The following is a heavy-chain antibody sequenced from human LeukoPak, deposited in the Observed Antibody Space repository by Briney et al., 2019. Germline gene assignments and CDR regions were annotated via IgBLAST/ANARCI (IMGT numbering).Heavy chain of an antibody. J-gene: IGHJ6*02. CDR2: ISYDGSNK. D-gene: IGHD3-22*01. CDR3: AKLALYYYDSSGYLHDGMDV. V-gene: IGHV3-30*18. Sequence: PGGFLRLSCAASGFTFSSSAMSRVRQAPGKGLEWVAVISYDGSNKYYADSVKGRFTISRDNSKNTLYLQMNSLRAEDTAVYYCAKLALYYYDSSGYLHDGMDVWGQGTTVTVSS. CDR1: GFTFSSSA.